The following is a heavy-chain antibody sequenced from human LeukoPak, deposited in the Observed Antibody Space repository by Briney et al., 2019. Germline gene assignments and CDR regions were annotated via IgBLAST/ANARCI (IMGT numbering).Heavy chain of an antibody. V-gene: IGHV3-23*01. Sequence: GGSLRLSCAVSGITLSNYGMSWVRQAPGKGLEWVAGISDSGGRTKYADSVKGRFTISRDNSKNTLYLQMNSLRAEDTAVYYCAKDNGGVEMATPDYWGQGTLVTVSS. CDR3: AKDNGGVEMATPDY. CDR1: GITLSNYG. D-gene: IGHD5-24*01. J-gene: IGHJ4*02. CDR2: ISDSGGRT.